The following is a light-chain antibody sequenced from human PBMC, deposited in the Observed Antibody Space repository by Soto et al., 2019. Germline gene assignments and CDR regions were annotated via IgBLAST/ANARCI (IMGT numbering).Light chain of an antibody. J-gene: IGLJ3*02. V-gene: IGLV1-40*01. CDR2: ANN. CDR3: QSFDSSLSVV. CDR1: SSNIGAGYH. Sequence: SVLTQPPSVSGAPGQRVTISCTGSSSNIGAGYHVHWYQQLPGTAPKLLIYANNNRPSGVPGRFSGSKSGTSASLAITGLQAEDEADYYCQSFDSSLSVVFGGGTKLTVL.